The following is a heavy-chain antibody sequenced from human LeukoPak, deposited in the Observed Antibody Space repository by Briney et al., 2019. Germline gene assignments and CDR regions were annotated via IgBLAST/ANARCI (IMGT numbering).Heavy chain of an antibody. CDR1: EFTFSSYW. CDR2: IWYDASNK. D-gene: IGHD3-9*01. J-gene: IGHJ4*02. V-gene: IGHV3-33*08. CDR3: ATDISTHYFGS. Sequence: GGSLRVSCAASEFTFSSYWMSWVRQAQGKGLEWVTFIWYDASNKYYAESVKGRFTISRDNSRNTVFLQMNSLRAEDTAIYYCATDISTHYFGSWGQGTLVAVSS.